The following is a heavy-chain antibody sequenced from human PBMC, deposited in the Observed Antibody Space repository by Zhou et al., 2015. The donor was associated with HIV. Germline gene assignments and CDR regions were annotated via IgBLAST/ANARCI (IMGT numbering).Heavy chain of an antibody. CDR1: GGTFSSYA. CDR3: ARQQVAYYDFWSGYVPYYFDY. CDR2: ISAYNGNT. Sequence: QVQLVQSGAEVKKPGSSVKVSCKASGGTFSSYAISWVRQAPGQGLEWMGGISAYNGNTNYAQKLQGRVTMTTDTSTSTAYMELRSLRSDDTAVYYCARQQVAYYDFWSGYVPYYFDYWAREPWSPSPQ. D-gene: IGHD3-3*01. J-gene: IGHJ4*02. V-gene: IGHV1-18*01.